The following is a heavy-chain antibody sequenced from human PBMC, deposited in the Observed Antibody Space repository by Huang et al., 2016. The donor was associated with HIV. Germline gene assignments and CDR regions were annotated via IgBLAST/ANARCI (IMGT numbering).Heavy chain of an antibody. D-gene: IGHD3-22*01. J-gene: IGHJ4*02. CDR3: ARGGYYDSSGYDY. V-gene: IGHV4-59*11. CDR1: GDSISNRY. CDR2: IHYSGNA. Sequence: QVQLQESGPGLVKPWETLSLTCTVPGDSISNRYWSWIRQPPGKGLEWIGCIHYSGNANYNPSLKSRVTMSVDTSKNQFSLKVTSMTAADTAVYYCARGGYYDSSGYDYWGQGTLVTVSS.